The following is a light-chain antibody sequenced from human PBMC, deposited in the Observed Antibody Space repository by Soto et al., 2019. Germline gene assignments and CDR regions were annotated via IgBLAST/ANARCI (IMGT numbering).Light chain of an antibody. CDR2: DVN. CDR3: TSWTTSTTMI. V-gene: IGLV2-14*03. CDR1: SSDIGAYNF. J-gene: IGLJ2*01. Sequence: QSALTQPASVSGSPGQSITISCTGTSSDIGAYNFVSWYQQHPGKAPKLMLYDVNIRPSRVSNRFSGSKSGNTASLTISGLQAEDEADYYYTSWTTSTTMIFGGGTKVTVL.